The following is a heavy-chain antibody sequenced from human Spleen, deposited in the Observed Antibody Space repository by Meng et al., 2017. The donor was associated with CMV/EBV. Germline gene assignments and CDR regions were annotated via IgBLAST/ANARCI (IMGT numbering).Heavy chain of an antibody. J-gene: IGHJ4*02. CDR3: ARDSASRGVADY. CDR1: GYSFTGYY. D-gene: IGHD2-2*01. Sequence: ASVKVSCKASGYSFTGYYIHWVRLAPGQGLEWMGWINPNSGGTNYAQKFQGRVTMTSDTSISTAYMEVTRLTSDDTAVYYCARDSASRGVADYRGQGTLVTVSS. V-gene: IGHV1-2*02. CDR2: INPNSGGT.